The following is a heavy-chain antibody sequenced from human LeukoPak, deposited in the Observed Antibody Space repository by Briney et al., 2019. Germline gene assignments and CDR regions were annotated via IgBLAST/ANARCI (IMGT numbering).Heavy chain of an antibody. J-gene: IGHJ6*02. CDR3: ARGPGRITIFGVVISWYYYGMDV. V-gene: IGHV4-34*01. CDR2: INHSGST. Sequence: PSETLSLTCAVYGGSFSGYYWSWIRQPPGKGLEWIGEINHSGSTNYNPSLKSRVTTSVDTSKSQFSLKLSSVTAADTAVYYCARGPGRITIFGVVISWYYYGMDVWGQGTTVTVSS. D-gene: IGHD3-3*01. CDR1: GGSFSGYY.